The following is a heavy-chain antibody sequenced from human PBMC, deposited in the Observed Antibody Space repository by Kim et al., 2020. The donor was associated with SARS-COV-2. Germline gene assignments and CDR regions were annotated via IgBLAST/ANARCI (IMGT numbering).Heavy chain of an antibody. CDR2: IYYSGTT. CDR1: GGSISSSSYY. J-gene: IGHJ4*02. V-gene: IGHV4-39*01. D-gene: IGHD6-13*01. Sequence: SETLSLTCSVSGGSISSSSYYWGWIRQPPGKGLEWIGNIYYSGTTYYNLSLKSRVTMSVDTSKNQFSLKLSCVTAADTAVYYCARQGSSWFDFDYWGQGTLVTVSS. CDR3: ARQGSSWFDFDY.